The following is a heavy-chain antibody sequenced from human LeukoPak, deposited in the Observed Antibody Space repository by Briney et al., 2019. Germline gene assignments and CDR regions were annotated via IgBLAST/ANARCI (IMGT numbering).Heavy chain of an antibody. Sequence: GGSLRLSFAASGFTFSSYAMSWVRQAPGKGLEWVSAISGSGGSTYYADSVKGRFTISRDNSKNTLYLQMDSLKTEDTAVYYCAAASGDYYGMDDWGQGTTVIVS. V-gene: IGHV3-23*01. CDR2: ISGSGGST. J-gene: IGHJ6*02. CDR1: GFTFSSYA. CDR3: AAASGDYYGMDD. D-gene: IGHD3-10*01.